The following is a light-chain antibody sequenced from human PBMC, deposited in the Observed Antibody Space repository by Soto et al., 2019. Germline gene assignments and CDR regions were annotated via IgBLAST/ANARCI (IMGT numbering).Light chain of an antibody. CDR2: GNS. Sequence: QSVLTQPPSVSGAPGQRVTISCIGSSSNIGAGYDVHWYQQLPGTAPKLLIYGNSSRPSGVPDRFSGSKSGTSASLAITGLQAEDEADYYCQSYDSSLSGYVFGTGTKATVL. V-gene: IGLV1-40*01. J-gene: IGLJ1*01. CDR3: QSYDSSLSGYV. CDR1: SSNIGAGYD.